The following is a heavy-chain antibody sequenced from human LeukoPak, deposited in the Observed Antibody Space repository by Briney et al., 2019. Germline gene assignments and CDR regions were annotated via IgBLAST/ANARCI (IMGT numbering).Heavy chain of an antibody. CDR1: GFTFSSYA. CDR2: ISGSGGST. V-gene: IGHV3-23*01. Sequence: GGSLRLSCAASGFTFSSYAMSWVRQAPGKGLEWVSAISGSGGSTYYADSVKGRFTISRDNSKNTLYLQMNSLRAEDMAVYYCARARGMVRDAFDIWGQGTMVTVSS. CDR3: ARARGMVRDAFDI. J-gene: IGHJ3*02. D-gene: IGHD3-10*01.